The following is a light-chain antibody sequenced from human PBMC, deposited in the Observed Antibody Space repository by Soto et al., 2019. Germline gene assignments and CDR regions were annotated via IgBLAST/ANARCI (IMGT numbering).Light chain of an antibody. J-gene: IGLJ2*01. V-gene: IGLV1-47*01. Sequence: QSVLTQPTSASGTPGQRVTISCSGSSSNIGSKYVYWYQQLPGTAPKLLMYRNNQRPSGVPDRFSGSKSGTSASLAISGLRSEDEADYHCAAWDSNLGGPAFGGGTKLTVL. CDR1: SSNIGSKY. CDR3: AAWDSNLGGPA. CDR2: RNN.